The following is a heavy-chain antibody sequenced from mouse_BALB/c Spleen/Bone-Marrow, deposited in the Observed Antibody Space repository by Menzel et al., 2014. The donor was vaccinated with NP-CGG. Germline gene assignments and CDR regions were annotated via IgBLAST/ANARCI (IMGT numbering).Heavy chain of an antibody. CDR1: GYEFSSYW. CDR2: IYPGDGDT. D-gene: IGHD2-2*01. CDR3: ARCGDSNGYSWYFDV. V-gene: IGHV1-80*01. J-gene: IGHJ1*01. Sequence: VQLQQSGAELVRPGSSVKISCKASGYEFSSYWMNWVKQRHGQGLEWIGQIYPGDGDTDYNGKFKGKATLTADKTSSTAYMQLNSLTSEDSAVYLCARCGDSNGYSWYFDVWGAGTTVTVSS.